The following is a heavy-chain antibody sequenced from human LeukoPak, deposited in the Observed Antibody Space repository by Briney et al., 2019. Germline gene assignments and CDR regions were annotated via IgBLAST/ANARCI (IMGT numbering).Heavy chain of an antibody. D-gene: IGHD5-18*01. CDR3: ARLTSSGYSYGYFDY. Sequence: SEALSLTCTVSGGSISSSSYYWGWIRQPPGKGLEWIGNIYYSGSTYNNPSLKSRVTISVDTSKNQFSLKLSSVTAADTAVYHCARLTSSGYSYGYFDYWGQGTLVTVSS. V-gene: IGHV4-39*01. CDR1: GGSISSSSYY. CDR2: IYYSGST. J-gene: IGHJ4*02.